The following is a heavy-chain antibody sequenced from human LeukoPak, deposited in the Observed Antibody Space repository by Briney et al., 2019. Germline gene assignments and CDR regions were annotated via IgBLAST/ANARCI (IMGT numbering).Heavy chain of an antibody. J-gene: IGHJ4*02. D-gene: IGHD1-26*01. CDR1: GASVSSYY. Sequence: SETLSLTCTVSGASVSSYYWSWIRQPPGERLEWIGYIFYSGSTNYNPSLKSRVTISVDTSKNQFSLKLSSVTAADTAVYYCARGDKGIAGYWGQGTLVTVSS. V-gene: IGHV4-59*02. CDR3: ARGDKGIAGY. CDR2: IFYSGST.